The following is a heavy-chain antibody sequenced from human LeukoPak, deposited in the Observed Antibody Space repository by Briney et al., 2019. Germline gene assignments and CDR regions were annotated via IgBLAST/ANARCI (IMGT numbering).Heavy chain of an antibody. D-gene: IGHD3-16*01. Sequence: SETLSLTCAVSGGSISSYYWSWIRLPPGKGLEWFGYIDYSGSTNYNPSLKSRVTISLDTPKNQFSLKLSSVTAADTAVYFCARDRALGSGKYYFDYWGQGTLVTVSS. CDR1: GGSISSYY. CDR3: ARDRALGSGKYYFDY. CDR2: IDYSGST. J-gene: IGHJ4*02. V-gene: IGHV4-59*01.